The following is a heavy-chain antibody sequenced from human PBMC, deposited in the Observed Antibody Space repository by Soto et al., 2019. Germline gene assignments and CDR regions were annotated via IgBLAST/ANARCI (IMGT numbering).Heavy chain of an antibody. Sequence: QVQLQQWGAGLLKPSETLSLTCAVYGGSFSGYYWSWIRQPPGKGLEWIGEINHSGSTNYNPSLKRRVTISVDTSKNQFSLKLSSLTPAATAVYYCARGSHLAITMVRGVREARFDYWGQGTLVTVSS. D-gene: IGHD3-10*01. J-gene: IGHJ4*02. CDR3: ARGSHLAITMVRGVREARFDY. V-gene: IGHV4-34*01. CDR1: GGSFSGYY. CDR2: INHSGST.